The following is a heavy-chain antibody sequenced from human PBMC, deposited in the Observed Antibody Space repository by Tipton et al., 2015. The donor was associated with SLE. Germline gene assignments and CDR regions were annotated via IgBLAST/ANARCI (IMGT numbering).Heavy chain of an antibody. J-gene: IGHJ4*02. V-gene: IGHV1-46*01. CDR1: GYTFTGYY. CDR2: IYYSGST. CDR3: ARAQGGGCDY. D-gene: IGHD6-19*01. Sequence: QLVQSGAEVKKPGASVRVSCKASGYTFTGYYMHWVRQAPGQGLEWIGSIYYSGSTYYNPSLKSRVTISVDTSKNQFSLKLSSVTAADTAVYYCARAQGGGCDYWGQGTLVTVSS.